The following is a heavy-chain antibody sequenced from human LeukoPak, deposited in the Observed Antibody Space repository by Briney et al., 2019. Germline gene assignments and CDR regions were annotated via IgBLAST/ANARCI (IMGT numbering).Heavy chain of an antibody. CDR3: ARLGWWDS. J-gene: IGHJ4*02. Sequence: SETLSLTCTVSRDSVSNDKFFWGWIRQHPGEGLEWIGSVYYSGSTYYNPSLNSRVTISVDTSKNQFSLKLSSVTAADTAVYYCARLGWWDSWGQGTLVTVSS. CDR1: RDSVSNDKFF. CDR2: VYYSGST. D-gene: IGHD2-15*01. V-gene: IGHV4-39*01.